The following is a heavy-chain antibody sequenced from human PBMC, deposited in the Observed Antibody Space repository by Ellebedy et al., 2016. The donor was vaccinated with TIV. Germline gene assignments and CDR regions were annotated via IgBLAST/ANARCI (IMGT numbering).Heavy chain of an antibody. J-gene: IGHJ2*01. D-gene: IGHD3-22*01. CDR3: ARGKKDSSGYFYWYFDL. CDR2: IYYSGSA. Sequence: MPSETLSLTCTVSGGSISSGDYYWSWIRQHPGKGLERIGYIYYSGSAYYNPSLKSRVTISLDTSKNQFSLKLSSVTAADTAVYYCARGKKDSSGYFYWYFDLWGRGTLVTVSS. V-gene: IGHV4-31*03. CDR1: GGSISSGDYY.